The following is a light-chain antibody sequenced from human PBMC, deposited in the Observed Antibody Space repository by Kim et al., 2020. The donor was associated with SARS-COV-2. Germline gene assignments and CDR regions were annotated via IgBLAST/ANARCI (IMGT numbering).Light chain of an antibody. Sequence: QSVLTQSPSASGTPGQRVTISCSGGSSNVGTNYVHWYQQLPGTAPKLLIYKDRRRPSGVPDRFSGSKSGTSASLAISGLQSEDEADYYCATWDDSLSGPVFGGGTKVTVL. CDR3: ATWDDSLSGPV. J-gene: IGLJ3*02. V-gene: IGLV1-47*01. CDR2: KDR. CDR1: SSNVGTNY.